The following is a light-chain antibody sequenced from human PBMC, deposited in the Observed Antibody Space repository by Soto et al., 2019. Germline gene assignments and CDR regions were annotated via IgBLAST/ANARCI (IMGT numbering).Light chain of an antibody. J-gene: IGLJ3*02. CDR3: MSYRTTTNSVV. CDR2: EVT. V-gene: IGLV2-14*01. Sequence: QSALTQPASVSGSPGQSVTISCTGTSGDVGSYNYVSWYQQRPGKAPQLLIYEVTNRPSGISSRFSGSRSGNTASLTISALQVEDEADYSCMSYRTTTNSVVFGGAPKGTVL. CDR1: SGDVGSYNY.